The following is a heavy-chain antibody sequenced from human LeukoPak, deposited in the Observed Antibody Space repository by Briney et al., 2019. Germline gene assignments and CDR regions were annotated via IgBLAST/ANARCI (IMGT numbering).Heavy chain of an antibody. J-gene: IGHJ4*01. V-gene: IGHV3-48*04. Sequence: GGSLTLSCAASGFTFSSYSMNWVRQAPGKGLEWVSFISSSSSTIYYADSVKGRFTISRDNAKNSLYLQMNSLRAEDTAVYYCARDRGGSYYAIDYWGQGTLVTVSS. CDR2: ISSSSSTI. D-gene: IGHD1-26*01. CDR3: ARDRGGSYYAIDY. CDR1: GFTFSSYS.